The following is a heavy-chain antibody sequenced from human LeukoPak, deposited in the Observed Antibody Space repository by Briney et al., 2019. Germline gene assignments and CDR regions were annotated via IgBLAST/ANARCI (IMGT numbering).Heavy chain of an antibody. Sequence: GASVKVSCKASGYTFTSYGISWVRQAPGQGLEWMGWISAYNGNTNYAQKLQGRVTMTTDTSTSTAYMELSSLRSEDTAVYYCARARAENWNRAHRCWFDPWGQGTLVTVSS. CDR1: GYTFTSYG. D-gene: IGHD1-1*01. J-gene: IGHJ5*02. CDR2: ISAYNGNT. CDR3: ARARAENWNRAHRCWFDP. V-gene: IGHV1-18*01.